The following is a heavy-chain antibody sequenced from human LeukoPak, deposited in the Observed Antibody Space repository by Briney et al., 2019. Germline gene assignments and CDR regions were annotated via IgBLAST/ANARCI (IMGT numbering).Heavy chain of an antibody. D-gene: IGHD6-19*01. V-gene: IGHV6-1*01. CDR3: AREAQYSSGWYTGSAHFDY. Sequence: SQTLSLTCAISGDSVSSNSAAWNWIRQSPSRGLEWLGRTYYRSKWYNDYAVSVKSRITNNPDTSKNQFSLQLNSVTPEDTAVYYCAREAQYSSGWYTGSAHFDYWGQGTLVTVSS. J-gene: IGHJ4*02. CDR1: GDSVSSNSAA. CDR2: TYYRSKWYN.